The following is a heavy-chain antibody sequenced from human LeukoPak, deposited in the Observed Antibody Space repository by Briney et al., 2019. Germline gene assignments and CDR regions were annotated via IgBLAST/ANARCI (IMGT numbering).Heavy chain of an antibody. CDR3: ARGRSYGDYLTMGDY. Sequence: GASVKVSCKASGYTFTGYYMHWVRQAPGQGLGWMGWINPNSGGTNYAQKFQGRVTMTRDTSISTAYMELSRLRSDDTAVYYCARGRSYGDYLTMGDYWGQGTLVTVSS. CDR1: GYTFTGYY. CDR2: INPNSGGT. J-gene: IGHJ4*02. V-gene: IGHV1-2*02. D-gene: IGHD4-17*01.